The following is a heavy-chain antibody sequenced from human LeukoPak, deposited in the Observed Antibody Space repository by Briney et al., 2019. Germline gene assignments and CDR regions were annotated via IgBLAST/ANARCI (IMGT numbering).Heavy chain of an antibody. V-gene: IGHV4-34*01. J-gene: IGHJ5*02. D-gene: IGHD6-13*01. CDR3: ARHSRYSSSRFTYNWFGP. CDR1: GGSFSGYY. Sequence: SETLSLTCAVYGGSFSGYYWSWIRQPPGKGLEWIGEIKHSGSTNYNPSLKSRVTISVDTSKNQFSLKLSSVTAADTAVYYCARHSRYSSSRFTYNWFGPWGQGTLVTVSS. CDR2: IKHSGST.